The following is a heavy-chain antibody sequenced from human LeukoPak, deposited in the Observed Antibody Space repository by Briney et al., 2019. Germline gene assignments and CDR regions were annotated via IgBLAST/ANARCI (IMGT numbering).Heavy chain of an antibody. CDR3: AKGGGRYDSSGYPYCFDY. CDR1: RFTLSSYA. Sequence: GGCPRVSCAPPRFTLSSYAMRWVCQGPGEGLERVSAICGSGGSTYYADSVRGRVTISRDNSMNTLYRKMNSMGAEDTAVYYCAKGGGRYDSSGYPYCFDYWGQGTLVTVSS. V-gene: IGHV3-23*01. J-gene: IGHJ4*02. CDR2: ICGSGGST. D-gene: IGHD3-22*01.